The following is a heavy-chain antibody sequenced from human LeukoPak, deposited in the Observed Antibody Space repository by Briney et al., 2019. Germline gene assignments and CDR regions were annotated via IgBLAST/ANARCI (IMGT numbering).Heavy chain of an antibody. CDR3: ARRVGGLGNMDV. D-gene: IGHD7-27*01. V-gene: IGHV1-8*01. Sequence: ASVTVSCKASGYTFISYDIDWVRQVTGQGLEWMGWMSPKSGNTDYAQKFKGRVTMTRNTSINTAYLELSSLTSDDTAVYFCARRVGGLGNMDVWGKGTTVIISS. J-gene: IGHJ6*03. CDR1: GYTFISYD. CDR2: MSPKSGNT.